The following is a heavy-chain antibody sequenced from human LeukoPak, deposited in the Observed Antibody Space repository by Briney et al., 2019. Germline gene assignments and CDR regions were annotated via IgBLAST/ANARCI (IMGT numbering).Heavy chain of an antibody. J-gene: IGHJ4*02. CDR3: ARGRHVHYIVVVPAALKPFDY. D-gene: IGHD2-2*01. CDR2: INHSGST. Sequence: SETLFLTCAVYGGSFSGYYWSWIRQPPGKGLEWIGEINHSGSTNYNPSLKSRVTISVDTSKNQFSLKLSSVTAADTAVYYCARGRHVHYIVVVPAALKPFDYWGQGTLVTVSS. V-gene: IGHV4-34*01. CDR1: GGSFSGYY.